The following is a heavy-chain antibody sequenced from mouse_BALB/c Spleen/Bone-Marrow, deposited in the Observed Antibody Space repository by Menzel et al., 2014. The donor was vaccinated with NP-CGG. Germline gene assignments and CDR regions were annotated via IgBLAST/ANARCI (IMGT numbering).Heavy chain of an antibody. Sequence: VQLKQSGAELVRPGALVKLSCKASGFNIKDYYMHWVKQRPEQGLERIGWIDPENGNTIYDPKFQGKASITADTSSNTAYLQLSSLTSEDTAVYYCARSTTATDYAMDYWGQGTSVTVSS. J-gene: IGHJ4*01. CDR2: IDPENGNT. CDR3: ARSTTATDYAMDY. CDR1: GFNIKDYY. D-gene: IGHD1-2*01. V-gene: IGHV14-1*02.